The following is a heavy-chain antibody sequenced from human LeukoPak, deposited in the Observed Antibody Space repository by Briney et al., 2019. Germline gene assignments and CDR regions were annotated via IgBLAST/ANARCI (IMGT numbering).Heavy chain of an antibody. CDR1: GYTFTSYG. CDR3: ATSYSGYDWGGY. V-gene: IGHV1-18*01. J-gene: IGHJ4*02. CDR2: ISAYNGNT. Sequence: ASVKVSCKASGYTFTSYGISWVRQAPGQGLEWMGWISAYNGNTNYAQKLQGRVTMTEDTSTDTAYMELSSLRSEDTAVYYCATSYSGYDWGGYWGQGTLVTVSS. D-gene: IGHD5-12*01.